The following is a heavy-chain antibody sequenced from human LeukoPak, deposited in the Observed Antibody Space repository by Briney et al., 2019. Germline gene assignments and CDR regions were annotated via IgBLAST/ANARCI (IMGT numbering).Heavy chain of an antibody. J-gene: IGHJ3*02. CDR3: ARTPGPAIGDGLDI. CDR1: GFSLTTAGMS. V-gene: IGHV2-70*17. CDR2: IDWDDDE. D-gene: IGHD3-10*01. Sequence: SGPAVVKPTQTLTLTCTFSGFSLTTAGMSVSWIRQPPGKALEWLARIDWDDDEFYSTSLKTRLSISKDTSNNQVVLVMTVADPMDTGTYYCARTPGPAIGDGLDIWGQGTLVTVSS.